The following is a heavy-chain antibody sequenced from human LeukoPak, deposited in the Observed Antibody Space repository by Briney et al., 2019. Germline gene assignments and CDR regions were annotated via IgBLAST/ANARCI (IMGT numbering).Heavy chain of an antibody. CDR2: IRYDGSNK. V-gene: IGHV3-30*02. CDR3: AKDGSTIFGVVIMDSDAFDI. D-gene: IGHD3-3*01. Sequence: GSLRLSCGAAGFTFSSYCMPWVRQAPGKGLEGVAFIRYDGSNKYYADSVKGRFTISRDNSKNTLYLQMNSLRAEDTAVYYCAKDGSTIFGVVIMDSDAFDIWGQGTMVTVSS. J-gene: IGHJ3*02. CDR1: GFTFSSYC.